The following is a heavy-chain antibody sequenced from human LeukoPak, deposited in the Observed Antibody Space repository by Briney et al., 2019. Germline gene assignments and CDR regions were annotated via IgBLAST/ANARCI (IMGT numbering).Heavy chain of an antibody. V-gene: IGHV3-23*01. D-gene: IGHD3-9*01. CDR1: GFTFSSYA. Sequence: GGSLRLSCAASGFTFSSYAMSWVRRAPGKGQEWVAVISGSGVSTYHADSVKGRFTISRDNSKNTLYLQMNRLRAEDTALYYCARERIDSLDYWGQGTLVTVSS. CDR2: ISGSGVST. CDR3: ARERIDSLDY. J-gene: IGHJ4*02.